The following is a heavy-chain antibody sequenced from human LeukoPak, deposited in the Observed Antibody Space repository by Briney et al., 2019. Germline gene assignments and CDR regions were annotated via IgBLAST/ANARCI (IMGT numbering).Heavy chain of an antibody. D-gene: IGHD3-3*01. Sequence: PSETLSLTCAVYGGSFSGYYCSWFRQPPGKGLEWIGEINHSGSTNYNPSLKSRVTISVDTSKNQFSLKLSSVTAADTAVYYCAEGLGYYDFWSGYSPFDPWGQGTLVTVSS. CDR1: GGSFSGYY. CDR2: INHSGST. CDR3: AEGLGYYDFWSGYSPFDP. J-gene: IGHJ5*02. V-gene: IGHV4-34*01.